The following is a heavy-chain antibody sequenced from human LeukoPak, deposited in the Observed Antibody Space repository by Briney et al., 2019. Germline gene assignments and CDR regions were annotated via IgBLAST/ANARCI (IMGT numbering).Heavy chain of an antibody. J-gene: IGHJ4*02. V-gene: IGHV3-15*01. D-gene: IGHD3-10*01. CDR1: GFTFINAW. Sequence: PGGSLRLSCAASGFTFINAWMSWVRQAPGKGLEWLGRIKSKTADETTDYAAPVKGRFTISRDNAKNSLFLQMNSLRADDTAIYYCARDIWFGELGLGYGGQGILVTVSS. CDR2: IKSKTADETT. CDR3: ARDIWFGELGLGY.